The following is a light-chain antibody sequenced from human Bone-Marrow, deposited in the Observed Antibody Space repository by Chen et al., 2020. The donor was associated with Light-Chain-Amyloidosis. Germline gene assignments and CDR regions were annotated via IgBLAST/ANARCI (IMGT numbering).Light chain of an antibody. V-gene: IGLV3-21*02. J-gene: IGLJ3*02. CDR2: DDS. Sequence: SYVLTQPSSVSVAPGQTATIACGGNNIGSTSVHWYQQTPGQAPLLVVYDDSDRPSGIPERLSGSNSGNPATLTISRVEAGDGADYYCQVWDRSSDRPVFGGGTKLTVL. CDR3: QVWDRSSDRPV. CDR1: NIGSTS.